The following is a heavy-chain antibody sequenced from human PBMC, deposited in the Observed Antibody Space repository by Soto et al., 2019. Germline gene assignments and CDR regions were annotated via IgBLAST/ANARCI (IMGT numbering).Heavy chain of an antibody. Sequence: EVQLVQSGGDLVQPGGSLRLSCVASGFTFSTYWMTWVRQAPGMGLEWVAGIKEDASEEVYVDSVKGRCSISSDNAKNYPYLLLTGVRAEDTAVYYCTKNISSTFSNFDSWGQGTMVNVPS. D-gene: IGHD2-2*01. CDR3: TKNISSTFSNFDS. J-gene: IGHJ4*02. V-gene: IGHV3-7*01. CDR1: GFTFSTYW. CDR2: IKEDASEE.